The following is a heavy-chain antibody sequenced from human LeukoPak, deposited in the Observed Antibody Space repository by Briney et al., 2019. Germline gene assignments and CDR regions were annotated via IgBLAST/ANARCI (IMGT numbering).Heavy chain of an antibody. Sequence: SETLSLTCAVYGGSFSGYYWSWIRQPPGKGLEWIGEINHSGSTSYNPSLKSRITISVDTSKNQFSLKLTSVTAADTAMYYCARGPNYVWGSYRYFDYWGQGTLVTVSS. J-gene: IGHJ4*02. V-gene: IGHV4-34*01. CDR1: GGSFSGYY. CDR3: ARGPNYVWGSYRYFDY. D-gene: IGHD3-16*02. CDR2: INHSGST.